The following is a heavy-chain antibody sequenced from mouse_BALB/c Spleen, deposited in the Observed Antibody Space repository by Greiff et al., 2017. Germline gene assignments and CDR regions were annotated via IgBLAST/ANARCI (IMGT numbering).Heavy chain of an antibody. CDR3: TREQTGFDY. D-gene: IGHD4-1*01. J-gene: IGHJ2*01. Sequence: EVKLVESGGGLVKPGGSLKLSCAASGFTFSSYTMSWVRQTPEKRLEWVATISSGGSYTYYPDSVKGRFTISRDNAKNTLYLQMSSLKSEDTAMYYCTREQTGFDYWGQGTTLTVSS. CDR1: GFTFSSYT. CDR2: ISSGGSYT. V-gene: IGHV5-6-4*01.